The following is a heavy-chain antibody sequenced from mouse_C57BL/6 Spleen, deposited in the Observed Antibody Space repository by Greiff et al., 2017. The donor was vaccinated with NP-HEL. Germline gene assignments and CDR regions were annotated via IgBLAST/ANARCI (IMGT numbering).Heavy chain of an antibody. V-gene: IGHV1-72*01. CDR3: ARQRGGDCYFDY. J-gene: IGHJ2*01. Sequence: QVQLQQSGAELVKPGASVKLSCKASGYTFTSYWMHWVKQRPGRGLEWIGRIDPNSGGTKYNEKFTSKATLTVDKPSSTAYMQLSSLTAEDSAVYYCARQRGGDCYFDYWGQGTTLTVSS. D-gene: IGHD6-1*01. CDR1: GYTFTSYW. CDR2: IDPNSGGT.